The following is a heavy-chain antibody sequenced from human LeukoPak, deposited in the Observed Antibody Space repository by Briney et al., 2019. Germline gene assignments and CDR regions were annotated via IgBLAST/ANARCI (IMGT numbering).Heavy chain of an antibody. J-gene: IGHJ3*01. CDR2: IYSSGST. CDR3: AGDRPGP. Sequence: SETLSLTCNVSGVSISSSSYYWGWIRQPPGKGLEWIGSIYSSGSTYYNSSLKSRVTISIDTSKNQVSLKMSSVTAADTAVYYCAGDRPGPWGQGTMVTVSS. CDR1: GVSISSSSYY. V-gene: IGHV4-39*07. D-gene: IGHD3-10*01.